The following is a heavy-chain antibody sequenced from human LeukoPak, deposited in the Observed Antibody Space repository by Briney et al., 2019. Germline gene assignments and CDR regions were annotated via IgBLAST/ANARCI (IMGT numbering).Heavy chain of an antibody. D-gene: IGHD6-13*01. CDR3: EPTPEAYSSNWNV. CDR2: INPDSGFT. CDR1: GYSFTDDY. Sequence: GASVKVSCKTSGYSFTDDYVQWVQQAPGQGLEWMGWINPDSGFTNYARKFQGRVTMTRDTSISTAYMEVRRLRPDDTAVYYCEPTPEAYSSNWNVWGQGTLVTVSS. V-gene: IGHV1-2*02. J-gene: IGHJ4*02.